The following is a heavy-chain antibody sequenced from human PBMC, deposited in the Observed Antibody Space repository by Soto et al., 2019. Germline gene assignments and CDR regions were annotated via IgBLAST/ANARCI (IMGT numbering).Heavy chain of an antibody. V-gene: IGHV4-39*01. Sequence: PSETLSLTCSFSYDGSSYWCWIRQPPGKGLEWIGSIHYGGTTYYNPSLRSRVTISLDTSKSQFSLNLNSVIAADAAVYYCASDSDIARFFFWGQGITITVSS. CDR2: IHYGGTT. D-gene: IGHD2-21*02. CDR3: ASDSDIARFFF. J-gene: IGHJ4*02. CDR1: YDGSSY.